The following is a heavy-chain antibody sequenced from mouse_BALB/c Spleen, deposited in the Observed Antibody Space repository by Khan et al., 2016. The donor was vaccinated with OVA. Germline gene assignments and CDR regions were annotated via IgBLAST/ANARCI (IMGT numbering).Heavy chain of an antibody. CDR3: ARGDFLLRLRAMDY. V-gene: IGHV1S137*01. Sequence: QVQLQRSGPEVVRPGVSVTISCKGSGYTFTDYALHWLKQSRAKSLEWIGIISTYNVNTYYNQKFQGKATMTVDKSSSTAYMELARLTSEDSAIYYCARGDFLLRLRAMDYWGQGTSVTVSS. CDR2: ISTYNVNT. D-gene: IGHD1-2*01. J-gene: IGHJ4*01. CDR1: GYTFTDYA.